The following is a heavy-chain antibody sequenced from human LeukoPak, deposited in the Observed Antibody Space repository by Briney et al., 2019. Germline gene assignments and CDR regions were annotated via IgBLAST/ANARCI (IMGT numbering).Heavy chain of an antibody. V-gene: IGHV3-21*01. Sequence: GGSLRLSCAASGFTFSSYSMNWVRQAPGKGLEWVSSISSSSSYIYYADSVKGRFTISRDNAKNSLYLQMNSLRAEDTAAYYCARDLPGSDAFDIWGQGTMVTVSS. CDR3: ARDLPGSDAFDI. D-gene: IGHD1-14*01. CDR2: ISSSSSYI. CDR1: GFTFSSYS. J-gene: IGHJ3*02.